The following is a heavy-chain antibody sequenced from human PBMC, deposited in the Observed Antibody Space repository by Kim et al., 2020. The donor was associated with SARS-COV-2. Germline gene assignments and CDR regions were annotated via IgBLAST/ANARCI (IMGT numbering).Heavy chain of an antibody. CDR3: ARGAYSSGWYTAGYFDL. V-gene: IGHV4-34*01. Sequence: LKSRVTISVDTSKNQFPRKRSSVTAADTAVYYCARGAYSSGWYTAGYFDLWGRGTLVTVSS. J-gene: IGHJ2*01. D-gene: IGHD6-19*01.